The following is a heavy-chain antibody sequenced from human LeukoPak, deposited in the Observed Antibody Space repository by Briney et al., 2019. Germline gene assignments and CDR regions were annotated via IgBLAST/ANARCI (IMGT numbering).Heavy chain of an antibody. Sequence: SQTLSLTCAISGDSVSSNSAAWNWIRQSPSRGLEWLGRTYYRSKWYNDYAVSVKSRITINPDTSKNQFSLQLNSVTPEDTAVYYCARDLFYSGSGSYYNPFDYWGQGTLVTVSS. J-gene: IGHJ4*02. CDR1: GDSVSSNSAA. V-gene: IGHV6-1*01. CDR2: TYYRSKWYN. CDR3: ARDLFYSGSGSYYNPFDY. D-gene: IGHD3-10*01.